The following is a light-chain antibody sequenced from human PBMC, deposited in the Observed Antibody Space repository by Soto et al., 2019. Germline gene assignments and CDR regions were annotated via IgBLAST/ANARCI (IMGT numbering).Light chain of an antibody. CDR2: EVS. CDR1: SSDVGGHDY. CDR3: SSYTSSSTVV. J-gene: IGLJ2*01. Sequence: QSVLTQPASVSGSPGQSITISCTGTSSDVGGHDYVSWYQQHPGKAPKLMIYEVSNRPSGVSNRFSGSKSDNTASLTVSGLQAEDEADYYCSSYTSSSTVVFGGGTKLTVL. V-gene: IGLV2-14*01.